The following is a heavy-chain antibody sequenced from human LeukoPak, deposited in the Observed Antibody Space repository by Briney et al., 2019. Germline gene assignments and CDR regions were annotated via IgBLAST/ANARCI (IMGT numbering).Heavy chain of an antibody. CDR2: ISSSSNYI. V-gene: IGHV3-21*01. CDR1: GFTFNTYS. Sequence: GGSLRLSCAASGFTFNTYSMNWVRQAPGKGLEWVSSISSSSNYIYYAESVKGRFTISRDNAKKSLYLQMNSLRAEDTAVYFCARGEGDSWSTSEGLLLRNWFDSWGQGTLVTVSS. D-gene: IGHD3-3*01. J-gene: IGHJ5*01. CDR3: ARGEGDSWSTSEGLLLRNWFDS.